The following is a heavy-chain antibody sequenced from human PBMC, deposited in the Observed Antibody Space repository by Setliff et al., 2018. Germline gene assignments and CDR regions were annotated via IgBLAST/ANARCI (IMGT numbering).Heavy chain of an antibody. CDR2: MYYSGDT. J-gene: IGHJ4*02. Sequence: SETLSLTCTVSGGSVNSGYDNWNWLRQPAGKGLEWIGYMYYSGDTNYNPSLKSRVTISVDTSKNQFSLKLSSVTAADTAVYYCARDSQGSGCYDYWGQGTLVTVSS. V-gene: IGHV4-61*10. CDR3: ARDSQGSGCYDY. D-gene: IGHD6-19*01. CDR1: GGSVNSGYDN.